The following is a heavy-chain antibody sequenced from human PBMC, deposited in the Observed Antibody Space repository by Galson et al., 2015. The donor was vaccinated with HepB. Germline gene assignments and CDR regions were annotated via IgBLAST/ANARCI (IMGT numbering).Heavy chain of an antibody. CDR3: ARGGGETYYYGSGSYYNGLNFPRYYYGMDV. Sequence: SVKVSCKASGGTFSSYTISWVRQAPGQGLEWMGRIIPILGIANYAQKFQGRVTITADKSTSTAYMELSSLRSEDTAVYYCARGGGETYYYGSGSYYNGLNFPRYYYGMDVWGQGTTVTVSS. V-gene: IGHV1-69*02. J-gene: IGHJ6*02. D-gene: IGHD3-10*01. CDR1: GGTFSSYT. CDR2: IIPILGIA.